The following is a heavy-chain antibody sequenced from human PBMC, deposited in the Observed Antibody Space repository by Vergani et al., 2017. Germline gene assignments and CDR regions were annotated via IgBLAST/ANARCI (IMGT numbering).Heavy chain of an antibody. CDR2: IWYDGSNK. CDR1: GFTFSSYG. D-gene: IGHD3-10*01. J-gene: IGHJ6*02. Sequence: VQLVESGGGVVQPGRSLRLSCAASGFTFSSYGMHWVRQAPGKGLEWVAVIWYDGSNKYYADSVKGRFTISRDNSKNTLYLQMNSLRAEDTAVYYCAREGPGYGSGSYYSPTYFYYYYGMDVWGQGTTVTVSS. CDR3: AREGPGYGSGSYYSPTYFYYYYGMDV. V-gene: IGHV3-30*19.